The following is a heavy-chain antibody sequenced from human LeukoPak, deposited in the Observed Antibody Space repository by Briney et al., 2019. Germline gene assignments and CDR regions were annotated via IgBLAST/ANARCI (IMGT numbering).Heavy chain of an antibody. CDR1: GFTFSSYW. V-gene: IGHV3-74*01. Sequence: GGSLRLSCVASGFTFSSYWMHWVRQAPGKGLVWVSRINSDGSSTSYADSVKGRFTISRDNAKNTLYLQMNSLRAEDTAVYYCARESGYDSSSYYHDAFDIWGQGTMVTVSS. CDR2: INSDGSST. J-gene: IGHJ3*02. D-gene: IGHD3-22*01. CDR3: ARESGYDSSSYYHDAFDI.